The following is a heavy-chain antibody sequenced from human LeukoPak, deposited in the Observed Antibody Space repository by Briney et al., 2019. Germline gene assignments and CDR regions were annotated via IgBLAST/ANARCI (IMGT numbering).Heavy chain of an antibody. CDR2: IYSGSST. D-gene: IGHD5-12*01. V-gene: IGHV3-66*01. CDR3: ARDFSGSYDS. J-gene: IGHJ4*02. CDR1: GFTVSSNY. Sequence: PGGSLRLFCAASGFTVSSNYMSWVRQAPGMRLEWVSVIYSGSSTYYADSVKGRFTISRENAKNSLYLQMNSLRAGDTAVYYCARDFSGSYDSWGQGTLVTVSS.